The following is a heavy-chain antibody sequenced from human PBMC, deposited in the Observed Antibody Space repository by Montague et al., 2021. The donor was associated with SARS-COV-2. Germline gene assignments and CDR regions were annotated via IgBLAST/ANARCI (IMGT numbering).Heavy chain of an antibody. CDR1: GGSISSYY. J-gene: IGHJ3*02. CDR2: ICYSGST. Sequence: SETLSLTCTVSGGSISSYYWSWIRQPPGKGLEWIGYICYSGSTNYNPSLKSRVTISVDTSKNQFSLKLSSVTAADTAVYYCAREVRYYYDSSGPGAFDIWGQETMVTVSS. D-gene: IGHD3-22*01. CDR3: AREVRYYYDSSGPGAFDI. V-gene: IGHV4-59*01.